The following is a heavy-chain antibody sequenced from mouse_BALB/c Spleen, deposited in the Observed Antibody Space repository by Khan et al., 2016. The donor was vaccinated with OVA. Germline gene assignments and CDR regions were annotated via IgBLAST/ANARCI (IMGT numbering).Heavy chain of an antibody. CDR1: GYSITSEYA. CDR2: INYSGNT. V-gene: IGHV3-2*02. D-gene: IGHD2-4*01. CDR3: TRKDYYDYDPFPY. J-gene: IGHJ3*01. Sequence: EVQRVESGPGLVKPSQSLSLTCAVTGYSITSEYAWNWIRQFPGNKLEWMGYINYSGNTRYNPSLKSRISITRDTSKNQFFLQLNSVTTEDTATYYCTRKDYYDYDPFPYWGQGTLVTVSA.